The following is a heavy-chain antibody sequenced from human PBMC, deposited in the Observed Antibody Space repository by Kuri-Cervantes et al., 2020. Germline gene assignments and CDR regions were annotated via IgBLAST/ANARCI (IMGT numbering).Heavy chain of an antibody. V-gene: IGHV3-7*01. Sequence: GGSLRLSCTASGFTFGDYAMSWVRQAPGKGLEWVANIKQDGSEKYYVDSVKGRFTISRDNSKNTLYLQMSSLRAEDTAVYYCAKDGAAYCGGDCYSHYWGQGTLVTVSS. CDR1: GFTFGDYA. CDR2: IKQDGSEK. D-gene: IGHD2-21*02. CDR3: AKDGAAYCGGDCYSHY. J-gene: IGHJ4*02.